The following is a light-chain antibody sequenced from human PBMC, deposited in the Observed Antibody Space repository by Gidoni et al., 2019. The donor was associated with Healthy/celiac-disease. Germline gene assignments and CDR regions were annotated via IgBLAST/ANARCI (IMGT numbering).Light chain of an antibody. Sequence: EIVLTQSPATRTLSPGARATLSCRASQSVRSYLAWYQQKPGQAPRLLIYDASNMATGIPARFSGSGSGRDFTLTISSLEPEDFAVYYCQQRSNLPPWTFGQGTKVEIK. CDR1: QSVRSY. CDR3: QQRSNLPPWT. V-gene: IGKV3-11*02. J-gene: IGKJ1*01. CDR2: DAS.